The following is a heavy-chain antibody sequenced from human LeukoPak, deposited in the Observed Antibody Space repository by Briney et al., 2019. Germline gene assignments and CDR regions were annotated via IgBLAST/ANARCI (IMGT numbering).Heavy chain of an antibody. CDR1: GGSISSSSYY. Sequence: SETLSLTCTVSGGSISSSSYYWGWLRQPPGKGLEWIGSIYYSGSTYYNPSLKSRVTISVDTSKNQFSLKLSSVTAADTAVYYCARDPSAKPFDYWGQGTLVTVSS. CDR3: ARDPSAKPFDY. J-gene: IGHJ4*02. V-gene: IGHV4-39*07. CDR2: IYYSGST.